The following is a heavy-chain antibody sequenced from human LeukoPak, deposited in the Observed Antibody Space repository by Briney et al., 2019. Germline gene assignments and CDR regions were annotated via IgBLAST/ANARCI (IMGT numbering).Heavy chain of an antibody. D-gene: IGHD2-15*01. J-gene: IGHJ5*02. CDR1: GYTLTELS. Sequence: ASVKVSCKVSGYTLTELSMHWVRQAPGKGLEWMGGFDPEDAETIYAQKFQGRVTTTEDTSTDTAYMEVSSLRSEDTAVYYCALGGGLRGWFDPWGQGTLVTVSS. CDR2: FDPEDAET. CDR3: ALGGGLRGWFDP. V-gene: IGHV1-24*01.